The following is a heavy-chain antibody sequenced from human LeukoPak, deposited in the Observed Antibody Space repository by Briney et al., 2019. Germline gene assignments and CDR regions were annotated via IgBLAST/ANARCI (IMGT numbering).Heavy chain of an antibody. CDR3: ARGVQTLAGGAAYHFDY. D-gene: IGHD1-1*01. CDR2: IIPLIGTS. J-gene: IGHJ4*02. CDR1: GGTFSNYV. V-gene: IGHV1-69*06. Sequence: SVKVSCKASGGTFSNYVINWVRLAPGQGLEWMGGIIPLIGTSNFAQRFQGRVTFTADTSTSIAYMELSSLRSEDTAVYYCARGVQTLAGGAAYHFDYWGRGTLVTVSS.